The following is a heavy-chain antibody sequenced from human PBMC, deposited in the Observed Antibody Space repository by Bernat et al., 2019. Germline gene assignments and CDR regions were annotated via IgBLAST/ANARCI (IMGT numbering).Heavy chain of an antibody. CDR1: GFSLSNARMG. CDR3: ARTSHPRITMVRGVIRPRRVWFDH. Sequence: QVTLKESGPVLVKPTETLTLTCTVPGFSLSNARMGVSWIRQPPGKALDGLAHIFSIDEKSSSTSLKSRLTLSKDTSKSQVVLTMTNMDPVDTTTYYCARTSHPRITMVRGVIRPRRVWFDHWGQGTLVTVSS. CDR2: IFSIDEK. D-gene: IGHD3-10*01. J-gene: IGHJ5*02. V-gene: IGHV2-26*01.